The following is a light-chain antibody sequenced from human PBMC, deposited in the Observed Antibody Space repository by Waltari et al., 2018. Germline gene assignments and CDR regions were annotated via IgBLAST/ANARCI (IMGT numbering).Light chain of an antibody. CDR1: QSIRSN. CDR2: GAS. CDR3: QQYDNWLGT. V-gene: IGKV3-15*01. Sequence: IVMTQPPATLSVYPGARAPHPCSASQSIRSNVAWYQHKPGQAPRLLIYGASTRATGIPARFSGSGSGTEFTLTISSLQSEDFAVYFCQQYDNWLGTFGQGTKVEIK. J-gene: IGKJ1*01.